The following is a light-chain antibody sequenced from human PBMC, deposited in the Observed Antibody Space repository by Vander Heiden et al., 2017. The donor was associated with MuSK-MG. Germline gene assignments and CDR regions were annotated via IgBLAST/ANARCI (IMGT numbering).Light chain of an antibody. CDR1: QSPLSFKKNRHY. J-gene: IGKJ1*01. V-gene: IGKV4-1*01. CDR3: QKYYSVPWT. CDR2: WAS. Sequence: IAVTQSPDSLSLSLGETATITCKASQSPLSFKKNRHYFAWYQQKSGQPPRLLIYWASTRESGVPDRFSGSGSGTDFTLTINSLQAEDAAVYFCQKYYSVPWTFGHGTRVEIK.